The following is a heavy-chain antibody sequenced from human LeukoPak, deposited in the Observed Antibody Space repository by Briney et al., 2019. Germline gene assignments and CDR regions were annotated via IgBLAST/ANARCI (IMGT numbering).Heavy chain of an antibody. J-gene: IGHJ5*02. D-gene: IGHD3-22*01. CDR1: GGTFSSYA. CDR2: IIPILGIA. CDR3: AIVPLLDYYDSSGYSNWFDP. Sequence: AAVNVSCRASGGTFSSYAISWVRQAPGQGLEWMGSIIPILGIANYAQKFQGRVTITADKSTSTAYMELSSLRSEDTAVYYCAIVPLLDYYDSSGYSNWFDPWGQGTLVTVSS. V-gene: IGHV1-69*04.